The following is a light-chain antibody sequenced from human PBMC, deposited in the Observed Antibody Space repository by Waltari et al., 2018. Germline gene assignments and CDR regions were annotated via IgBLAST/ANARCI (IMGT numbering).Light chain of an antibody. CDR1: KDISNY. CDR2: DAS. J-gene: IGKJ4*01. V-gene: IGKV1-33*01. Sequence: DIQMTQSPSSLSASVGDRVTITCQASKDISNYLNWYQQKPVQAPKLLIYDASNLEKGVPSRFSGSGSGTDFTFTISSLQPEDIATYYCQQYDNLPLTFGGGTKVEIK. CDR3: QQYDNLPLT.